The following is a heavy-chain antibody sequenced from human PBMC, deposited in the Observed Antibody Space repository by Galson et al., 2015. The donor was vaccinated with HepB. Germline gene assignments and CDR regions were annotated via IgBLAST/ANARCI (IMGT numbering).Heavy chain of an antibody. CDR1: GYTFATQA. J-gene: IGHJ4*02. Sequence: SVKVSCKVSGYTFATQAIHWARQAPGQRLEWMAWINLDNGNTKYSEKFQGRFTVSWDTSATTAYMEMRDLRSEDTAVYYCARGTEFFDFWGQGTLVAVSS. V-gene: IGHV1-3*01. CDR2: INLDNGNT. CDR3: ARGTEFFDF.